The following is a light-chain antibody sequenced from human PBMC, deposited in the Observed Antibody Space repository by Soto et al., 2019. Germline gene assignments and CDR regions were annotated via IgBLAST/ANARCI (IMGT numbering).Light chain of an antibody. CDR2: ENH. CDR3: ETWDSSLSAAV. J-gene: IGLJ7*01. CDR1: SPNIGNDF. Sequence: QSVLTQPPSVSAAPGQKVAISCSGTSPNIGNDFVSWYQQLPGTAPKLLIYENHKRPSGIPDRFSGSKSGTSATLGITGLPTGDEADYYCETWDSSLSAAVFGGSTQLTVL. V-gene: IGLV1-51*02.